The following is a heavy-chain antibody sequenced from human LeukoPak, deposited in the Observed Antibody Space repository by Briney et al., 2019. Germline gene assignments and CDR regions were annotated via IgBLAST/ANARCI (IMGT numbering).Heavy chain of an antibody. CDR3: ARALIGYYFDY. J-gene: IGHJ4*02. CDR2: VSNSGDYI. D-gene: IGHD2-8*01. Sequence: PGGSLRLSCAASGFTFSSYAMSWVRQAPGKGLEWVSSVSNSGDYIHYADSVKGRFTISRDNSKNSLYLQMNSLRAEDTAVYYCARALIGYYFDYWGQGTLVTVSS. CDR1: GFTFSSYA. V-gene: IGHV3-21*06.